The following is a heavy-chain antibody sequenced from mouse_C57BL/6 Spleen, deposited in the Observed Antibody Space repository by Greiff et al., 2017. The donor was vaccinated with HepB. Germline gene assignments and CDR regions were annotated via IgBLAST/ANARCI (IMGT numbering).Heavy chain of an antibody. CDR3: ARDGSAQPLDY. CDR2: ISDGGSYT. V-gene: IGHV5-4*01. D-gene: IGHD3-2*02. CDR1: GFTFSSYA. J-gene: IGHJ2*01. Sequence: EVKLQESGGGLVKPGGSLKLSCAASGFTFSSYAMSWVRQTPEKRLEWVATISDGGSYTYYPDNVKGRFTISRDNAKNNLYLQMSHLKSEDTAMYYCARDGSAQPLDYWGQGTTLTVSS.